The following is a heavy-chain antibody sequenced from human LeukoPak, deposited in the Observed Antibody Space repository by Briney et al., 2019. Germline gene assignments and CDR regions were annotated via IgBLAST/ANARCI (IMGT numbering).Heavy chain of an antibody. V-gene: IGHV3-30-3*01. CDR2: ISYDGSNK. CDR1: GFTLSSYA. J-gene: IGHJ4*02. CDR3: ARSGSPLPVEFDY. Sequence: GRSLRLSCAASGFTLSSYAMHWVRQAPGKGLEWVAVISYDGSNKYYADSVKGRFTISRDNSKNTLYLQMNSLRAEDTAVYYCARSGSPLPVEFDYWGQGTLVTVSS. D-gene: IGHD1-26*01.